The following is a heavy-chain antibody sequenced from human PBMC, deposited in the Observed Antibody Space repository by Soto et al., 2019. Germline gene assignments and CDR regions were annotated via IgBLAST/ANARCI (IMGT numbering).Heavy chain of an antibody. Sequence: EVQLVESGGGLVQPGGSLRLSCVVSGFTVSNNYMSWVRQAPGKGLEWVSVIYSGGSTSYINSVKGRFTISRDNSKNTVYLQMNSLRAEDTAVYYCARPDTVRGGSYWGQGTLVTVSS. CDR1: GFTVSNNY. J-gene: IGHJ4*02. D-gene: IGHD3-10*01. V-gene: IGHV3-66*01. CDR3: ARPDTVRGGSY. CDR2: IYSGGST.